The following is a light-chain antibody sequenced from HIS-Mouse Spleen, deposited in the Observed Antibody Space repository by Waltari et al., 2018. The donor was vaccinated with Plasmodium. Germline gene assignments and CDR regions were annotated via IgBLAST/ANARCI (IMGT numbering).Light chain of an antibody. Sequence: SYELTHPSSVSVSPGQTARLTCSGDVLAKKYARWFQQKPGQAPVLVIYKDSERPSGIPERFSGSSSGTTVTLTISGAQVEDEADYYCYSAADNNLVFGGGTKLTVL. J-gene: IGLJ3*02. CDR3: YSAADNNLV. CDR2: KDS. CDR1: VLAKKY. V-gene: IGLV3-27*01.